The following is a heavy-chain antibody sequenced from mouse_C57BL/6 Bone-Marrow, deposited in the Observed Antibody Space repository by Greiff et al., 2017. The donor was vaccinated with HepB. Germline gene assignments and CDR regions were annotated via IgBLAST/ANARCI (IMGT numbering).Heavy chain of an antibody. J-gene: IGHJ2*01. D-gene: IGHD2-3*01. V-gene: IGHV1-19*01. CDR1: GYTFTDYY. CDR2: INPYNGGT. CDR3: ARWVYDGYYDY. Sequence: EVQLKQSGPVLVKPGASVKMSCKASGYTFTDYYMNWVKQSPGKSLEWIGVINPYNGGTSYNQKFKGKATLTVDKSSSTAYMELNSLTSEDSAVYYCARWVYDGYYDYWGQGTTLTVSS.